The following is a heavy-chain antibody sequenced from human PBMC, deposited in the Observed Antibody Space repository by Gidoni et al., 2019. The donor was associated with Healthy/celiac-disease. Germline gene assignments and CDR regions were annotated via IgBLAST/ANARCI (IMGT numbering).Heavy chain of an antibody. D-gene: IGHD1-26*01. V-gene: IGHV3-21*01. CDR2: ISSSSSYI. CDR1: GFTFSSYS. Sequence: EVQLVESGGGLVKPGGSLRLSCAASGFTFSSYSMNWVRQAPGKGLEWVSSISSSSSYIYYADSVKGRFTISRDNAKNSLYLQMNSLRAEDTAVYYCARVIGWELPREVGMDVWGQGTTVTVSS. J-gene: IGHJ6*02. CDR3: ARVIGWELPREVGMDV.